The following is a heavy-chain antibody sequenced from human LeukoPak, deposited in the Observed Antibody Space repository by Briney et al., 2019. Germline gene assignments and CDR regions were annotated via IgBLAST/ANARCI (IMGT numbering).Heavy chain of an antibody. D-gene: IGHD6-13*01. CDR3: AKDLWSSSWYFDY. CDR2: IGGGGGST. CDR1: GFIFSGYA. J-gene: IGHJ4*02. Sequence: GGSLRLSCAASGFIFSGYAMNWVRQAPGKGLEWVSGIGGGGGSTYYADSVKGRFTISRDNSKNTLYLQMNSLRAEDTAVYYCAKDLWSSSWYFDYWGQGTLVTVSP. V-gene: IGHV3-23*01.